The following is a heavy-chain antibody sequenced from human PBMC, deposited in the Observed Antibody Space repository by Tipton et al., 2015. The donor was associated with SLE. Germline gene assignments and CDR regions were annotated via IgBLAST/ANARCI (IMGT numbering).Heavy chain of an antibody. Sequence: TLSLTCTVSGGSIRSDDYYWTWIRQHPGKGLEWIGHISYSGSTYHNPSLKSRVTMSVDTSKNQFSLKMSSVTAADTAVYYCARGGVGGYDYFDYWGQGTLVTVSS. J-gene: IGHJ4*02. CDR3: ARGGVGGYDYFDY. V-gene: IGHV4-31*03. CDR2: ISYSGST. D-gene: IGHD5-12*01. CDR1: GGSIRSDDYY.